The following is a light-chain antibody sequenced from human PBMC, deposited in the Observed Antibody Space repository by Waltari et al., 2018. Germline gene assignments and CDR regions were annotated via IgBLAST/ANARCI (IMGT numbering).Light chain of an antibody. Sequence: SSELTQAPAVSVAVGQTVKITCQEASLRNPYASLYQLKPGQPPVLVPFGKEKRPSGIPDRFSGYSSGTTASLTITGAQAEDEADYYCHSRNGRNNEVVFGGGTKLTVL. CDR1: SLRNPY. CDR2: GKE. V-gene: IGLV3-19*01. J-gene: IGLJ3*02. CDR3: HSRNGRNNEVV.